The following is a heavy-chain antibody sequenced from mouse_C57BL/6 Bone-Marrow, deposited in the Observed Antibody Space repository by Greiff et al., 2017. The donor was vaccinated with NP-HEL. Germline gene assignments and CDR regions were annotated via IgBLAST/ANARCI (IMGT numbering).Heavy chain of an antibody. CDR1: GYEFSNYW. J-gene: IGHJ3*01. V-gene: IGHV1-80*01. CDR3: ARGAY. CDR2: IYPGDGDT. Sequence: VKLMESGAELVKPGASVKISCKASGYEFSNYWMNWVKQRPGKGLEWIGQIYPGDGDTNYNGQFKDKATLTADKSSSTAYMQLSRLTSEDTAVYFCARGAYWGQGTMVTVSA.